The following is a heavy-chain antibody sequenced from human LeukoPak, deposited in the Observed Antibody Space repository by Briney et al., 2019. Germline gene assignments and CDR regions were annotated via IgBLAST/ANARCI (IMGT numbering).Heavy chain of an antibody. D-gene: IGHD6-19*01. Sequence: SVKVSCKASGGTLSSYAISWVRQAPGQGLEWMGRIIPIFGTANYAQKFQGRVTITTDESTSTAYMELSSLRSEDTAVYYCAKLVAGTSIGWGQGTLVTVSS. CDR2: IIPIFGTA. CDR1: GGTLSSYA. J-gene: IGHJ4*02. V-gene: IGHV1-69*05. CDR3: AKLVAGTSIG.